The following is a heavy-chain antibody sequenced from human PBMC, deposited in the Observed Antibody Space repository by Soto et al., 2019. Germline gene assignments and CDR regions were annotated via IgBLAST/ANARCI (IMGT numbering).Heavy chain of an antibody. CDR3: AIMSQDSTNYGETGVFDS. D-gene: IGHD2-8*01. Sequence: QVQLQESGPGLVKPSGTLSLTCTVSGVSIYSTNWWSWVRQSPGKGLEWIGDTYESGDTNINPSLQSRVTISVDKSKNQFSLKMTSVTAADTAVYYCAIMSQDSTNYGETGVFDSWAQGTLVTVSS. CDR1: GVSIYSTNW. V-gene: IGHV4-4*02. CDR2: TYESGDT. J-gene: IGHJ4*02.